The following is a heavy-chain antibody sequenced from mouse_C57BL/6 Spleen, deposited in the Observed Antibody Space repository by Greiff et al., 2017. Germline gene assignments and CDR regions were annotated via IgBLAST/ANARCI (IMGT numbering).Heavy chain of an antibody. V-gene: IGHV1-5*01. Sequence: VQLQQSGTVLARPGASVKMSCKTSGYTFTSYWMHWVKQRPGQGLEWIGAIYPGNSDTSYNQKFKGKAKLTAVKSASTAYMELSSLTNEDSAVYYSTRSRPSTVVARGFDDWGKGTTLTVSS. J-gene: IGHJ2*01. D-gene: IGHD1-1*01. CDR1: GYTFTSYW. CDR3: TRSRPSTVVARGFDD. CDR2: IYPGNSDT.